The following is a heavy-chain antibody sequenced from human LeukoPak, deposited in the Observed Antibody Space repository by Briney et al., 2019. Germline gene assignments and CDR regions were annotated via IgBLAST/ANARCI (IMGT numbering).Heavy chain of an antibody. CDR2: ISGGGGSI. CDR3: AKNYILADIYFHH. D-gene: IGHD2-15*01. CDR1: GFTFSTYG. V-gene: IGHV3-23*01. J-gene: IGHJ1*01. Sequence: QTGGSLRLSCAASGFTFSTYGMNWARQAPGKGLEWVATISGGGGSIYYSDSVKGRFTISRDNSKNTLYLQMNSLKVEDTAIYYCAKNYILADIYFHHWGQGTLVTVSS.